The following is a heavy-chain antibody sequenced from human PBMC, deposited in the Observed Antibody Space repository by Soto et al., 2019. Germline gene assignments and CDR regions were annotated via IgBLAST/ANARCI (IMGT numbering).Heavy chain of an antibody. J-gene: IGHJ1*01. D-gene: IGHD3-3*01. Sequence: SETLSLTCTVSGGSISSSSYYWGWIRQPPGKGLERIGSIYYSGSTYYNPSLKSRVTISVDTSKNQSSLKLSFVTAADTALYYCAINDFWSGYYAQYFQHWGQGTLVTVSS. CDR3: AINDFWSGYYAQYFQH. CDR1: GGSISSSSYY. V-gene: IGHV4-39*01. CDR2: IYYSGST.